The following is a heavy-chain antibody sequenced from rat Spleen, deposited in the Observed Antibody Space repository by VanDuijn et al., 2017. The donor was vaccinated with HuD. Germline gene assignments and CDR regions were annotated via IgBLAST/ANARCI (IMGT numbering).Heavy chain of an antibody. CDR1: GFTFSDYY. Sequence: EVQLVESDGGLVQPGRSLKLSCAASGFTFSDYYMAWVRQAPKKGLEWVASITNTGGRTYYPDSVKGRFTISRDYAKSTLYLQMNSLRSEDTATYYCTREGNSGYDYWGQGVMVTVSS. CDR2: ITNTGGRT. J-gene: IGHJ2*01. V-gene: IGHV5-20*01. D-gene: IGHD4-3*01. CDR3: TREGNSGYDY.